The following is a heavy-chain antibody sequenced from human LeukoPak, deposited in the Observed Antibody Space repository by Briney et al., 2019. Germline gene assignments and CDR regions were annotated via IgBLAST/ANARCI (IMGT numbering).Heavy chain of an antibody. J-gene: IGHJ2*01. CDR1: GGSVSSGSYY. D-gene: IGHD5-24*01. CDR3: ARVLRDGYNFWYFDL. Sequence: SETLSLTCTVSGGSVSSGSYYWSWIRQPPGKGLEWIGYIYYSGSTTYNPSLKSRVTISVDTSKNQFSLKLNSVTAADTAVYYCARVLRDGYNFWYFDLWGRGTLVTVSS. CDR2: IYYSGST. V-gene: IGHV4-61*01.